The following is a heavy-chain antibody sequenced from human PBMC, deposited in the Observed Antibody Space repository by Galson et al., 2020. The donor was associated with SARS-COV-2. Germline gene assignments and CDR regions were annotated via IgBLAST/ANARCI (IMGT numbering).Heavy chain of an antibody. CDR1: GDSIRRYH. CDR3: ARLCVGSPQGLRWWEEPDDQYGGRDV. D-gene: IGHD3-16*01. J-gene: IGHJ6*02. V-gene: IGHV4-59*12. Sequence: ASETLSLTCSVSGDSIRRYHWSWIRQSPGKGLEWVGYFYNSVTTNYNPSLMGRVTLSVDTSQNHFSLRLTSVTAADTAVYYCARLCVGSPQGLRWWEEPDDQYGGRDVWGQGTTVIV. CDR2: FYNSVTT.